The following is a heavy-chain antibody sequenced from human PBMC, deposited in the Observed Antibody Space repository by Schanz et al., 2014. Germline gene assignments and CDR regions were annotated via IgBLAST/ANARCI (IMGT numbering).Heavy chain of an antibody. CDR3: AKKVPAYNPFDS. J-gene: IGHJ4*02. D-gene: IGHD1-1*01. CDR2: ITGASDHI. Sequence: EVHLVESGGGLVQPGRSLRLSCVASGFTFSSYDVFWVRQAPGKGLEWVSGITGASDHIDYAESVKGRFTISRDNSKNTLYLQMDSLRAEDTAVYFCAKKVPAYNPFDSWGQGTLVTVSS. V-gene: IGHV3-23*04. CDR1: GFTFSSYD.